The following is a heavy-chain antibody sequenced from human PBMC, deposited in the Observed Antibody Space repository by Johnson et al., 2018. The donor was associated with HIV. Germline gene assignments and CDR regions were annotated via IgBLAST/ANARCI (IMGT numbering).Heavy chain of an antibody. Sequence: QVQLVESGGGVVQPGRSLRLSCAASGFTFSSYAMHWVRQAPGKGLEWVAVISYDGSKKYSADSVKGRLTISRDNSKNTLYLQKNSLRAEDPAVYYCARKESCSSTICYWDDAFDIWGLGTMVTVSS. D-gene: IGHD2-2*01. J-gene: IGHJ3*02. CDR1: GFTFSSYA. CDR3: ARKESCSSTICYWDDAFDI. V-gene: IGHV3-30-3*01. CDR2: ISYDGSKK.